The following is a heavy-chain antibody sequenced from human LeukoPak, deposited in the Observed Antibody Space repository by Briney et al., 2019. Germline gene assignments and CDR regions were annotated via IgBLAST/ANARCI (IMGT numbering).Heavy chain of an antibody. CDR3: ARWVPNYYYYGMDV. CDR2: IDTDGSNR. Sequence: PGGSLRLSCAASGFTFSSYWMHWVRHTPGKGLVWVSRIDTDGSNRNYADSVKGRFTISRDNAKNTLYLEMNSLRAEDTAVYYCARWVPNYYYYGMDVWGQGTTVTVSS. CDR1: GFTFSSYW. J-gene: IGHJ6*02. V-gene: IGHV3-74*01.